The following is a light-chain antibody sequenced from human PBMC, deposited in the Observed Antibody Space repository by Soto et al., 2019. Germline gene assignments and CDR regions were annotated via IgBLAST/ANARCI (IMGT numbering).Light chain of an antibody. Sequence: VLTQSPGTLSLSPGERATLSCRASQSVSSSHLAWYQQKPGQAPRLLIYGASSRATGVPDRFSGSGSGTDFTLTVNSLEPEDFAVYFCQQYVVSPLTFGGGTKVEIK. J-gene: IGKJ4*01. CDR3: QQYVVSPLT. CDR1: QSVSSSH. CDR2: GAS. V-gene: IGKV3-20*01.